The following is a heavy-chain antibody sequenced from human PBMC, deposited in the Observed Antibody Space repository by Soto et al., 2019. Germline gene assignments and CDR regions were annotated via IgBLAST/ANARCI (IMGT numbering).Heavy chain of an antibody. CDR1: GYTFTSYG. CDR2: ISAYNGNT. CDR3: ARWGISSGWYGQGPDY. D-gene: IGHD6-19*01. V-gene: IGHV1-18*01. Sequence: QVQLVQSGAEVKKPGASVKVSCKASGYTFTSYGISWVRQAPGQGLEWMGWISAYNGNTNYAQKLQGRVTMTTDTSTSTAYKELRSLRSDDTAVYYCARWGISSGWYGQGPDYWGQGTLVTVSS. J-gene: IGHJ4*02.